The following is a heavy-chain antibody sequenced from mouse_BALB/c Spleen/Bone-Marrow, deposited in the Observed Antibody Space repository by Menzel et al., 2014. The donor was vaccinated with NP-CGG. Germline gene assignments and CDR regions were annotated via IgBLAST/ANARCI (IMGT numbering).Heavy chain of an antibody. Sequence: VKVVESGPQLVRPGASVKISCKASGYSFTSYWMHWVKQRPGQGLEWIGMIDPSDSETRLNQKFKDKATLTVDKSSSTAYTQLSSPTSEDSAVYYCASPSDGNPFAYWGQGTLVTVSA. CDR1: GYSFTSYW. V-gene: IGHV1S126*01. CDR2: IDPSDSET. D-gene: IGHD2-1*01. J-gene: IGHJ3*01. CDR3: ASPSDGNPFAY.